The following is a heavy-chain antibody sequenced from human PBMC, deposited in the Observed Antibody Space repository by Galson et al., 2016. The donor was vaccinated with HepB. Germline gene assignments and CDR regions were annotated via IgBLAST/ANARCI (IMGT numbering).Heavy chain of an antibody. V-gene: IGHV2-70*13. Sequence: PALVKPTQTLTLTCTLSGMSVSTRALRVSWIRQPPGKALEWLALIDWDDNKYNSTSLKTRLTISKGTTENQVVLRMTDMDPVDTGTYFCARSTSVASFDHWGQGALVTVSS. CDR2: IDWDDNK. J-gene: IGHJ4*02. D-gene: IGHD1-1*01. CDR1: GMSVSTRALR. CDR3: ARSTSVASFDH.